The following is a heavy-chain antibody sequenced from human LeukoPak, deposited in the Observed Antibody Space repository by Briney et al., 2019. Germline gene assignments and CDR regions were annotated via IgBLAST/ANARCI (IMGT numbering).Heavy chain of an antibody. CDR1: GGSFSGYY. J-gene: IGHJ5*02. D-gene: IGHD3-22*01. CDR2: INHSGST. V-gene: IGHV4-34*01. Sequence: PSETLSLTCAVYGGSFSGYYWSWIRQPPGKGLEWIGEINHSGSTNYNPSLKSRVTISVDTSKNQFSLKLSSVTAADTVVYYCAREDYDSSGYYSVYWFDPWGQGTLVTVSS. CDR3: AREDYDSSGYYSVYWFDP.